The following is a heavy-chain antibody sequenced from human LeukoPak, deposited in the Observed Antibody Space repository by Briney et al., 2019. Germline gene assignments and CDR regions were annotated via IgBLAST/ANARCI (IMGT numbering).Heavy chain of an antibody. CDR2: IYYSGST. Sequence: PSETLSLTCTVSGDSVSSNSFYWSWIRQPAGKGLEWIGYIYYSGSTNYNPSLKSRVTISVDRSKNQFSLKLSSVTAADTAVYYCARSTGTTWGAFDIWGQGTMVTVSS. D-gene: IGHD1-1*01. V-gene: IGHV4-61*10. CDR3: ARSTGTTWGAFDI. CDR1: GDSVSSNSFY. J-gene: IGHJ3*02.